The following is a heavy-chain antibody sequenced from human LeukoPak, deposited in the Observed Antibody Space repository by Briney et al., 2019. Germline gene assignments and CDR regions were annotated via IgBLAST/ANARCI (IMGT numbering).Heavy chain of an antibody. V-gene: IGHV4-31*03. J-gene: IGHJ5*02. D-gene: IGHD3-10*01. CDR3: ARDMDGESGFDP. CDR1: GGSISSGGYY. CDR2: IYYSGST. Sequence: PSETLSLTCTVSGGSISSGGYYWSWIRQHPGKGLEWIGYIYYSGSTYYNPSLKSRVTISVDTSKNQFSLKLSSVTAADRAVYYCARDMDGESGFDPWGQGTLVTVSS.